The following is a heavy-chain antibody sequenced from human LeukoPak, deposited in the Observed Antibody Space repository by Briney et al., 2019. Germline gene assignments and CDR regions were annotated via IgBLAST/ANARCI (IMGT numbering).Heavy chain of an antibody. CDR2: ISGYSGKT. CDR3: ARDLGDGYNHNWFDP. CDR1: GYTFTIYG. V-gene: IGHV1-18*04. Sequence: ASVKVSCKASGYTFTIYGVSWVRQAPGQGLEWMGWISGYSGKTNYEQKFQGRVTMTTDTSKNTAHMELRSLRSDDTAVYYCARDLGDGYNHNWFDPWGQGTLVTVSS. D-gene: IGHD5-24*01. J-gene: IGHJ5*02.